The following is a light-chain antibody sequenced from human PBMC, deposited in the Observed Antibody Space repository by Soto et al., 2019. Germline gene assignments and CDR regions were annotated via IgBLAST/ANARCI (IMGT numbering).Light chain of an antibody. Sequence: AIQMTQSPSSLSASVGDRVTITCRASQDIRKDLGWYQQRPGRAPKLLIYAASSLQTGVPSRFSGSGSGTDFTLTIGSLQPEDCATYYCLQDYSYPYTFGQGTKLEI. CDR1: QDIRKD. CDR2: AAS. CDR3: LQDYSYPYT. V-gene: IGKV1-6*01. J-gene: IGKJ2*01.